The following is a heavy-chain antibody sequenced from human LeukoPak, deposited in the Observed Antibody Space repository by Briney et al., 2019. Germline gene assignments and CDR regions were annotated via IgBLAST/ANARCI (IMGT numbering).Heavy chain of an antibody. J-gene: IGHJ6*02. CDR3: ARDSRLYYDFWSGYGMDV. Sequence: MNWVRQXPGKGLEWVSYISSSSSTIYYADSVKGRFTISRDNAKNSLYLQMNSLRAEDTAVYYCARDSRLYYDFWSGYGMDVWGQGTTVTVSS. CDR2: ISSSSSTI. V-gene: IGHV3-48*01. D-gene: IGHD3-3*01.